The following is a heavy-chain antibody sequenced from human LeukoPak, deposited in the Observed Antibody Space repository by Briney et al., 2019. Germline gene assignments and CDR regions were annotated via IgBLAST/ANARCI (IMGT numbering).Heavy chain of an antibody. Sequence: GGSLRLSCAASGFTVDSNYLSWVRQAPGKGLEWVSTIYTGGNTYYAASVRGRFTISRDFSKNTVFLHMNSLRAEDTAMYYCARGDDSGYYDYFDYWGQGALVTVSS. CDR2: IYTGGNT. CDR1: GFTVDSNY. V-gene: IGHV3-53*01. CDR3: ARGDDSGYYDYFDY. J-gene: IGHJ4*02. D-gene: IGHD3-22*01.